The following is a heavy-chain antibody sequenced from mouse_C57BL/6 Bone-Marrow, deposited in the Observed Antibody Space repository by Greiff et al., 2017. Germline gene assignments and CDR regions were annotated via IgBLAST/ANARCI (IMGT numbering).Heavy chain of an antibody. CDR2: IDPSDSYT. V-gene: IGHV1-69*01. J-gene: IGHJ3*01. D-gene: IGHD1-1*01. CDR1: GYTFTSYW. CDR3: AREGGGSSLFAY. Sequence: VQLQQPGAELVMPGASVKLSCKASGYTFTSYWMHWVKQRPGQGLEWIGEIDPSDSYTNYNQKFKGKSTLTVDKSSSTAYMQLSSRTSEDSAVYYCAREGGGSSLFAYWGQGTLVTVSA.